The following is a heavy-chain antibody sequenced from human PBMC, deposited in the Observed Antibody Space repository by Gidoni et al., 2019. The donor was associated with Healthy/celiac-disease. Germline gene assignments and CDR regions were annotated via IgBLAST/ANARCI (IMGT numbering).Heavy chain of an antibody. CDR3: ARDREGLGEFIYFDY. V-gene: IGHV3-33*01. Sequence: QVQLVESGGGVVQPGRSLRLSCAASGFTFSSYGMHWVRQAPGKGLEWVAVIWYDGSNKYYADSVKGRFTISRDNSKNTLYLQMNSLRAEDTAVYYCARDREGLGEFIYFDYWGQGTLVTVSS. CDR1: GFTFSSYG. J-gene: IGHJ4*02. D-gene: IGHD3-10*01. CDR2: IWYDGSNK.